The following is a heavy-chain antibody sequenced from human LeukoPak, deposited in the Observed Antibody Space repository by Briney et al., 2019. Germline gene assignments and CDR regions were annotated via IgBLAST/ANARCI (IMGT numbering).Heavy chain of an antibody. Sequence: GGSLRLSCAASGFTFEEYGMHWVRQAPGKGLEWVSGISWNGGSIGYADSVKGRFTISRDNAKNSLYLQMDSLRAEDTAVYYCAREYRYCSGGSCYSFDYWGQGTLVTVSS. J-gene: IGHJ4*02. CDR2: ISWNGGSI. CDR1: GFTFEEYG. CDR3: AREYRYCSGGSCYSFDY. V-gene: IGHV3-9*01. D-gene: IGHD2-15*01.